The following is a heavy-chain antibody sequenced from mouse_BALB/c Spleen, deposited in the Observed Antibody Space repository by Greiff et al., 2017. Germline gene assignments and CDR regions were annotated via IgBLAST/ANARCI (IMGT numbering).Heavy chain of an antibody. J-gene: IGHJ2*01. CDR2: IYPSDSYT. CDR3: TRWGLTTVDY. CDR1: GYTFTSYW. V-gene: IGHV1-69*02. D-gene: IGHD1-1*01. Sequence: QVQLQQSGAELVRPGASVKLSCKASGYTFTSYWINWVKQRPGQGLEWIGNIYPSDSYTNYNQKFKDKATLTVDKSSSTAYMQLSSPTSEDSAVYYCTRWGLTTVDYWGQGTTLTVSS.